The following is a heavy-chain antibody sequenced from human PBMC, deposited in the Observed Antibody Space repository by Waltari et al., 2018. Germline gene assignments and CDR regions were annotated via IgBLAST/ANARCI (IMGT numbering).Heavy chain of an antibody. CDR1: GYTFSNFG. V-gene: IGHV1-18*01. Sequence: QIQLVQSGPEVKKPGASVKVSCKASGYTFSNFGISWLRQVRGQGLEWMGWISGYNGNTVYAKKVRDRLTMTTDTSATTAYMELSSLRSDDTAVYYCARPSSRGHSGYDSGDMEYWGQGTLVSVSS. CDR2: ISGYNGNT. CDR3: ARPSSRGHSGYDSGDMEY. J-gene: IGHJ4*02. D-gene: IGHD5-12*01.